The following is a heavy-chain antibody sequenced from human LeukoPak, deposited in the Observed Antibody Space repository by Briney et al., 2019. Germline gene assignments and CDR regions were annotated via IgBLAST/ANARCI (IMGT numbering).Heavy chain of an antibody. Sequence: SETLSLTCAVYGGSFSGYYWSWIRQPPGKGLEWIGQINHSGSTNYNPSLKSRVTILVDTSKNQFSLKLSSVTAADTAVYYCARGHSPVTTKVSYFQHWGQGTLVTVSS. D-gene: IGHD4-17*01. J-gene: IGHJ1*01. CDR1: GGSFSGYY. V-gene: IGHV4-34*01. CDR3: ARGHSPVTTKVSYFQH. CDR2: INHSGST.